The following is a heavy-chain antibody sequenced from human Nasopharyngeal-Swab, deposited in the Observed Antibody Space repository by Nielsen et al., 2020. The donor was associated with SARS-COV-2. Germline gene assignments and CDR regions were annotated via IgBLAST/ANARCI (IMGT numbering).Heavy chain of an antibody. Sequence: ASVKVSCKASGYTFTSYGINWVRQATGQGLEWMGWMNPNSGNTGYAQKFQGRVTMTRNTSISTAYMELSSLRSEDTAVYYCARGRGWYDFWSGYPDYWGQGTLVTVSS. CDR3: ARGRGWYDFWSGYPDY. V-gene: IGHV1-8*02. D-gene: IGHD3-3*01. CDR2: MNPNSGNT. J-gene: IGHJ4*02. CDR1: GYTFTSYG.